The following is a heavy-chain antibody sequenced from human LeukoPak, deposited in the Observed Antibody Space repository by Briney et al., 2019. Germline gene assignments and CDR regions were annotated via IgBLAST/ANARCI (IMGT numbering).Heavy chain of an antibody. D-gene: IGHD3-22*01. CDR2: IYHSGST. CDR3: ARVGSYYDSSGYYSRAYFDY. V-gene: IGHV4-38-2*01. J-gene: IGHJ4*02. Sequence: SETLSLTCAVSGYSISSGYYWGWIRQPPGKGLEWIGSIYHSGSTNYNPSLKSRVTISVDTSKNQFSLKLSSVTAADTAVYYCARVGSYYDSSGYYSRAYFDYWGQGTLVTVSS. CDR1: GYSISSGYY.